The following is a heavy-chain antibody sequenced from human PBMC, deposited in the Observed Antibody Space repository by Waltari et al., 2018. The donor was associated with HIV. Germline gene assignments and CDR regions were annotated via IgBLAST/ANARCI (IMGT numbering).Heavy chain of an antibody. CDR2: ISRSSDYI. D-gene: IGHD4-17*01. J-gene: IGHJ4*02. Sequence: EAQLVASGGGLAKPGGSRGLSCGASGFSFSSYAMNWVRQAPRKGLEWIAYISRSSDYIYYADSIKGRFTISRDNAKNSVFLHMDNLRDVDTAVYYCTATVTTRGTFDYWGQGTAVPVS. CDR1: GFSFSSYA. CDR3: TATVTTRGTFDY. V-gene: IGHV3-21*01.